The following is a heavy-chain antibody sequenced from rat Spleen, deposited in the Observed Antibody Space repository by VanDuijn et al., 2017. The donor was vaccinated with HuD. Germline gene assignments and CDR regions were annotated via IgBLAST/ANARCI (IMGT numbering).Heavy chain of an antibody. CDR2: IIYDGSNT. CDR3: ARHAYYDGYYHWYFDF. Sequence: EVQLVESGGGLVQPGRSMKLSCAASGLSFSNYDMAWVRQAPTKGLEWVAAIIYDGSNTFYRDSVKGRFTISRDNSKNTLFLQMDSLRSEDTATYYCARHAYYDGYYHWYFDFWGPGTMVTVSS. D-gene: IGHD1-12*03. V-gene: IGHV5-25*01. CDR1: GLSFSNYD. J-gene: IGHJ1*01.